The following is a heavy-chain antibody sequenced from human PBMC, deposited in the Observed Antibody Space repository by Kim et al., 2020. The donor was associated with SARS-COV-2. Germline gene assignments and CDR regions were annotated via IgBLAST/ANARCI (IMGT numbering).Heavy chain of an antibody. V-gene: IGHV4-61*02. Sequence: SETLSLTCTVSGGSISSGSYYWSWIRQPAGKGLEWIGRIYTSGSTNYNPSLKSRVTISVDTSKNQFSLKLSSVTAADTAVYYCAREVGATYLCNWFDPWGQGTLVTVSS. J-gene: IGHJ5*02. CDR1: GGSISSGSYY. CDR3: AREVGATYLCNWFDP. D-gene: IGHD1-26*01. CDR2: IYTSGST.